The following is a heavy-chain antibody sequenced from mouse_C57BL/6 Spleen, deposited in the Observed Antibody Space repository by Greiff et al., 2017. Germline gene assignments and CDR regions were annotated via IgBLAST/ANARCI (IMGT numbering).Heavy chain of an antibody. CDR2: ISSGGSYT. CDR1: GFTFSSYG. CDR3: ASHTYDGYYVHYFDY. V-gene: IGHV5-6*01. J-gene: IGHJ2*01. D-gene: IGHD2-3*01. Sequence: EVQVVESGGDLVKPGGSLKLSCAASGFTFSSYGMSWVRQTPDKRLEWVATISSGGSYTYYPDSVKGRFTISRDNAKNTLYLQMSSLNSEDTAMYYCASHTYDGYYVHYFDYWGQGTTLTVSS.